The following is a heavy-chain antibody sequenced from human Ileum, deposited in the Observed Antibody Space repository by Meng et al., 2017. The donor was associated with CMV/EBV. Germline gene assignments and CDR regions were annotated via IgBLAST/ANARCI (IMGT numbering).Heavy chain of an antibody. Sequence: GESLKISCAASGFTFSSYAMSWVRQAPGKGLEWVSTISGSGDNTYYADSVKGRFTISRDNSKNTLYLQMNSLRAEDTAVYYCANFEIGEHFYYYGMAVWGQGTTVTVSS. V-gene: IGHV3-23*01. CDR3: ANFEIGEHFYYYGMAV. CDR2: ISGSGDNT. J-gene: IGHJ6*02. D-gene: IGHD2-21*01. CDR1: GFTFSSYA.